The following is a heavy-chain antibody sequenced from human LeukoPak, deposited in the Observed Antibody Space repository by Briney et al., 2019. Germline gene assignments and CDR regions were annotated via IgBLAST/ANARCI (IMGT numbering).Heavy chain of an antibody. CDR3: AKSVGYGDYVDYYYYGMDV. CDR1: GFTFSSYA. Sequence: GGSLRLSCAASGFTFSSYAMSWVRQAPGKGLEWVTAISGSGGSTYYADSVKGRFTISRDNSKNTLYLQMNSLRAEDTAVYYCAKSVGYGDYVDYYYYGMDVWGQGTTVTVSS. D-gene: IGHD4-17*01. CDR2: ISGSGGST. J-gene: IGHJ6*02. V-gene: IGHV3-23*01.